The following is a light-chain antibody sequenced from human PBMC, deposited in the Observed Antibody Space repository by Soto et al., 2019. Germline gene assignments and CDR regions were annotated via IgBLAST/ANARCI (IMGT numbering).Light chain of an antibody. CDR1: QSISNN. CDR3: QQYNNWPYT. J-gene: IGKJ2*01. V-gene: IGKV3-15*01. Sequence: EIVMTQSPDTLSVSPGESATLSCRARQSISNNLAWYQQKPGQAPRLLLYGASTRTTGIPARFSGSGSGTEFTLTISSLQSEEFAVYYCQQYNNWPYTFAQGTKLEI. CDR2: GAS.